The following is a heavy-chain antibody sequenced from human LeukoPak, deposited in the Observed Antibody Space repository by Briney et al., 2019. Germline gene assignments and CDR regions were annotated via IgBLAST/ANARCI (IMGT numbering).Heavy chain of an antibody. Sequence: GGSLRLSCAASGFTFDDYAMHWVRQAPGKGLEWVSGISWNSGSIGYADSVKGRFTISRDNAKNSLYLQMNSLRAEDTAVYYCARARGDTAMVPYYFDYWGQGTLVTVSS. J-gene: IGHJ4*02. V-gene: IGHV3-9*01. D-gene: IGHD5-18*01. CDR2: ISWNSGSI. CDR3: ARARGDTAMVPYYFDY. CDR1: GFTFDDYA.